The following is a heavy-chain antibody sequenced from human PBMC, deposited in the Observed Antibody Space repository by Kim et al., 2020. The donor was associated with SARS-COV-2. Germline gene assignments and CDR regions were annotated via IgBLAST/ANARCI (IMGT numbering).Heavy chain of an antibody. J-gene: IGHJ5*02. CDR3: ARVSTLFNWFDP. D-gene: IGHD2-15*01. Sequence: DVDAGKGRLTISTDNAKNSLYLQMNSLRAEDTAVYYCARVSTLFNWFDPWGQGTLVTVSS. V-gene: IGHV3-7*04.